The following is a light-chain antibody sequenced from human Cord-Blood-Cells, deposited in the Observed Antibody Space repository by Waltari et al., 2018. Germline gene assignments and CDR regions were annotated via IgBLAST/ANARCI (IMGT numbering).Light chain of an antibody. V-gene: IGKV2-30*01. CDR2: KVS. Sequence: DVVMTQSPLSLPVTLGQPASIPCSSSQSLVYSDGNTYLNWFQQRPGQSPRRLIYKVSNRDSGVPDRFSGSGSGTDFTLKISRVEAEDVGVYYCMKGTHWPLTFGGGTKVEIK. CDR3: MKGTHWPLT. J-gene: IGKJ4*01. CDR1: QSLVYSDGNTY.